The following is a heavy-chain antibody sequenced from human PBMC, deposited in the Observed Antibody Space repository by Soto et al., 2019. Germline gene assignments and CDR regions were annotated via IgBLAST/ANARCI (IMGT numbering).Heavy chain of an antibody. V-gene: IGHV3-21*01. CDR1: GFTFSSYS. Sequence: GGSLRLSCAASGFTFSSYSMNWVRQAPGKGLEWVSSISSSSSYIYYADSVKGRFTISRDNAKNSLYLQMNSLRAEDTAVYYCARLRGYGSGSYYRYYYYMDVWGKGTTVTVSS. J-gene: IGHJ6*03. CDR2: ISSSSSYI. CDR3: ARLRGYGSGSYYRYYYYMDV. D-gene: IGHD3-10*01.